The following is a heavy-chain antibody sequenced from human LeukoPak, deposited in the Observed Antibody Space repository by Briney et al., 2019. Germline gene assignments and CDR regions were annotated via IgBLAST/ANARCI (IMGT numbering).Heavy chain of an antibody. J-gene: IGHJ4*02. CDR2: ISSSGTYK. Sequence: PGGSLRLSCAVSGFTFSSYSMSWVRQAPGKGLEWFSSISSSGTYKYYADSVKGRFTISRDNAKNSLYLQVNSLRAEDTAVYYCAKGKDSVAGATNDYWGQGTLVTVSS. CDR3: AKGKDSVAGATNDY. CDR1: GFTFSSYS. V-gene: IGHV3-21*01. D-gene: IGHD6-19*01.